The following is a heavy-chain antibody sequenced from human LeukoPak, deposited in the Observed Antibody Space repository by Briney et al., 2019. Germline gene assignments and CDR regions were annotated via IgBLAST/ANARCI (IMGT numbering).Heavy chain of an antibody. Sequence: GASVKVSCKASGYTFTGYYMHWVRQAPGLGLEWMGWINPNSGGTNYAQKFQGRVTMTRDTSISTAYMELSRLRSDDTAVYYCARGDGSSGYLNWFDPWGQGTLVTVSS. V-gene: IGHV1-2*02. D-gene: IGHD3-22*01. CDR1: GYTFTGYY. CDR3: ARGDGSSGYLNWFDP. J-gene: IGHJ5*02. CDR2: INPNSGGT.